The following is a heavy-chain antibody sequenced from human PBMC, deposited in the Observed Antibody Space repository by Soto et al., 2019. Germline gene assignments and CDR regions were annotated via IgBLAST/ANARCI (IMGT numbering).Heavy chain of an antibody. V-gene: IGHV1-8*01. J-gene: IGHJ5*02. CDR2: MNPNSGNT. CDR3: ARVVPAAIGWFDP. CDR1: GYTFTSYD. Sequence: ASVKVSCKASGYTFTSYDINWVRQATGQGLEWMGWMNPNSGNTGYAQKFQGRVTMTRNTSISTAYMELSSLRSEDTAVYYCARVVPAAIGWFDPWGQGSLVTVSS. D-gene: IGHD2-2*01.